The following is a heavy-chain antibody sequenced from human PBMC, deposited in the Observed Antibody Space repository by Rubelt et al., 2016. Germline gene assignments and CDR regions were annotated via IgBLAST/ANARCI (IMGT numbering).Heavy chain of an antibody. CDR1: GGSINSHY. Sequence: QVQLQVSGPGLVKPSETLSLTCTVSGGSINSHYWSWIRQPPGGALEWIGGVYYSGRIYYNPSLKSRVTISVDTSKNQFSLKLSSVTTADTAVYYCARASTLFGHFDYWGQGTLVTVSS. CDR2: VYYSGRI. V-gene: IGHV4-59*05. CDR3: ARASTLFGHFDY. J-gene: IGHJ4*02. D-gene: IGHD3-10*02.